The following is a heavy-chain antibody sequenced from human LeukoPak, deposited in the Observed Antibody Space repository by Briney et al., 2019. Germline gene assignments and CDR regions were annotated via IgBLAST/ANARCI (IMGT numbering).Heavy chain of an antibody. J-gene: IGHJ6*02. CDR1: GFTFSDYY. V-gene: IGHV3-30-3*01. D-gene: IGHD3-3*01. CDR2: ISYDGSNK. CDR3: ARSGRNYDFSPYYGMDV. Sequence: PGGSLRLSCAASGFTFSDYYMSWIRQAPGKGLEWVAVISYDGSNKYYADSVKGRFTISRDNSKNTLYLQMNSLRAEDTAVYYCARSGRNYDFSPYYGMDVWGQGTTVTVSS.